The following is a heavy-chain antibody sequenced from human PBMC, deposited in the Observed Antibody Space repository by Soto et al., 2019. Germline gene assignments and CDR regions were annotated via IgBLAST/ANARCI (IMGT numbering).Heavy chain of an antibody. CDR2: IYSGGST. Sequence: GGSLRLSCAASGFTVSSNYMSWVRQAPGKGLEWVSVIYSGGSTYYADSVKGRFTISRDNSKNTLYLQMNSLRAEDTAVYYCARDVPHLVDTAMSPFIRWGQGTLVTVSS. D-gene: IGHD5-18*01. J-gene: IGHJ4*02. CDR1: GFTVSSNY. V-gene: IGHV3-53*01. CDR3: ARDVPHLVDTAMSPFIR.